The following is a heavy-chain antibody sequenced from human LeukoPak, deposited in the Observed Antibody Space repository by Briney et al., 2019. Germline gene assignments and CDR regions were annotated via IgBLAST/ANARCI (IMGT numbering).Heavy chain of an antibody. CDR3: SGRSAENWFDL. V-gene: IGHV3-74*01. J-gene: IGHJ5*02. CDR1: GFTFSSYC. CDR2: IKSDGSST. D-gene: IGHD6-6*01. Sequence: PGGSLRLSCAASGFTFSSYCMHWVRHAPGKGLVWVSRIKSDGSSTVYADSVKGRFTISRDNAKNTLYLQMNSLRVEDTAVYYCSGRSAENWFDLWRQGNVVTVSS.